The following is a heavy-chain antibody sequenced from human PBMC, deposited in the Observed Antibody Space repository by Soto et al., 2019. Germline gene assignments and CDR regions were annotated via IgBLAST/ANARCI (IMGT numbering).Heavy chain of an antibody. Sequence: PSETLSLTCTVSRGSINSHYWSWIRQSPGKGLEYIGYISYSGSTNYNPSLKSRLTISVDTSKNQFSLRLTSVTAADTAVYYCARLGNYYQSLDPWGPGTLVTVSS. D-gene: IGHD4-4*01. V-gene: IGHV4-59*08. CDR2: ISYSGST. J-gene: IGHJ5*02. CDR1: RGSINSHY. CDR3: ARLGNYYQSLDP.